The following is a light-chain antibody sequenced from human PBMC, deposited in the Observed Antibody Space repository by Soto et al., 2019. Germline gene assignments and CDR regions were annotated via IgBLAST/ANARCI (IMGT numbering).Light chain of an antibody. J-gene: IGKJ1*01. CDR1: QSVSNNY. CDR3: QQYGSSGT. Sequence: ESVLMQSPGTLSLSPGERCTLSCMAIQSVSNNYLAWYQQKAGQAPRLLIHGASNRATGIPDRLSGSGSGTDFTLTISRLEPEDFAVYYCQQYGSSGTFGQGTKVDIK. V-gene: IGKV3-20*01. CDR2: GAS.